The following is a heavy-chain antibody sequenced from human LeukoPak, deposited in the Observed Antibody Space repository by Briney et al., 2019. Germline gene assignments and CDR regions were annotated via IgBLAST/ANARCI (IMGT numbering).Heavy chain of an antibody. Sequence: GGSLRLSCAASGSTFDDHGMSWVRQVPGKGLEWVAGISWNGGSTGYGDSVRGRFTISKDNAKNSLFLQMNSLEGEDTALYYCAMGDSSGWYFDYWGQGTLVTVSS. CDR2: ISWNGGST. J-gene: IGHJ4*02. CDR1: GSTFDDHG. CDR3: AMGDSSGWYFDY. D-gene: IGHD6-19*01. V-gene: IGHV3-20*04.